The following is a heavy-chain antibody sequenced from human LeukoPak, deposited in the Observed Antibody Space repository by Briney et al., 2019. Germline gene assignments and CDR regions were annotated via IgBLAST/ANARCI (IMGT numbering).Heavy chain of an antibody. J-gene: IGHJ3*02. CDR3: ARETWSRGGDAFDI. CDR1: RFTLSTYW. D-gene: IGHD3-10*01. CDR2: IKQDGSQE. Sequence: GGSLRLSCAASRFTLSTYWMSWVRQAPGKGLEWVAHIKQDGSQEYYVDSVKGRFTISRDSAKNTLYLQMNSLTVEDTAVYYCARETWSRGGDAFDIWGRGTMVTVSS. V-gene: IGHV3-7*01.